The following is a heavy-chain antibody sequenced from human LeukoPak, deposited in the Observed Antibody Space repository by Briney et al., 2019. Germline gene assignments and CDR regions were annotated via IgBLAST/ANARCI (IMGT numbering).Heavy chain of an antibody. CDR2: IYYSGST. J-gene: IGHJ4*02. Sequence: PSETLSLTCTVSGGSISSYYWSWIRQPPGKGLEWIGYIYYSGSTNYNPSLKSRVTISVDTSKNQFSLKLSSVTAADTAVYYCARALGYQPPFDYWGQGTLVTVSS. V-gene: IGHV4-59*12. D-gene: IGHD2-2*01. CDR3: ARALGYQPPFDY. CDR1: GGSISSYY.